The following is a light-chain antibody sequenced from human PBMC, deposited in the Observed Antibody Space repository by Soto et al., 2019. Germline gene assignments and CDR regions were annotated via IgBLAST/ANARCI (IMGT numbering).Light chain of an antibody. CDR3: YSYAGSNHYV. J-gene: IGLJ1*01. V-gene: IGLV2-8*01. CDR1: SSDVGAYNY. Sequence: QSVLTQPPSASGSPGQSVTISCTGTSSDVGAYNYVSWYQQHPGKAPKLIIFDVNRRPSGVPDRFSGSKSGNTASLTVSGLQAEDEADYYCYSYAGSNHYVFGSGTKLTVL. CDR2: DVN.